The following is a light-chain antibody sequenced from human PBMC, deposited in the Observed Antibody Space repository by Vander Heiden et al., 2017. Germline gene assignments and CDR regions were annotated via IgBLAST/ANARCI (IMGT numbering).Light chain of an antibody. CDR3: RQHYSYPLT. Sequence: DIQMTQSPSSLSASVGDRVTITCRASQGIRDDLDWYQQKPGKAPKRLIFAASSLQSGVPSRFSGSGSGTEFTLTISSLQPEDFATYYCRQHYSYPLTFGQGTKVEIK. CDR2: AAS. V-gene: IGKV1-17*01. CDR1: QGIRDD. J-gene: IGKJ1*01.